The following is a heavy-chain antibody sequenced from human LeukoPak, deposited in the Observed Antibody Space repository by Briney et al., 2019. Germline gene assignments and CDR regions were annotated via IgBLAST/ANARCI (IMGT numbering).Heavy chain of an antibody. Sequence: ASVKVSCKASGGTFSSYAISWVRQAPGQGLEWMEWINPNSGGTNYAQKFQGRVTMTRDTSISTAYMELSRLRSDDTAVYYCAIPTAMLSYFDYWGQGTLVTVSS. D-gene: IGHD5-18*01. J-gene: IGHJ4*02. CDR3: AIPTAMLSYFDY. CDR2: INPNSGGT. V-gene: IGHV1-2*02. CDR1: GGTFSSYA.